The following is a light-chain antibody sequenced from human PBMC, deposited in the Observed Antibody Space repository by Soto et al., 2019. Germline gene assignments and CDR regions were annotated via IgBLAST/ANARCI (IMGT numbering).Light chain of an antibody. CDR3: QKYSSAPWT. J-gene: IGKJ1*01. CDR2: AAS. Sequence: DIQMTQSPSSLSASVGDRVTISCRASQGIANYLAWYQQKPGKVPELLIYAASTLHSGVPSRFSGSGSVTDFPLTISSLQHEDVARCYCQKYSSAPWTFCQGNKGEIK. V-gene: IGKV1-27*01. CDR1: QGIANY.